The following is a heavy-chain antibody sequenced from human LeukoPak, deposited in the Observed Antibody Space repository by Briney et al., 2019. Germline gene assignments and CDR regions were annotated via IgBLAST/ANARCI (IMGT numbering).Heavy chain of an antibody. D-gene: IGHD2-2*01. J-gene: IGHJ5*02. Sequence: SQTLSLTCTVSGGSISSGSYYWSWIRQPAGKGLEWIGRIYTSGSTNYNPSLKSRVTISVDTSKNQFSLKLSSVTAADTAVYYCARAAQAAAIWGHWFDHWGQGTLVTVSS. CDR1: GGSISSGSYY. V-gene: IGHV4-61*02. CDR2: IYTSGST. CDR3: ARAAQAAAIWGHWFDH.